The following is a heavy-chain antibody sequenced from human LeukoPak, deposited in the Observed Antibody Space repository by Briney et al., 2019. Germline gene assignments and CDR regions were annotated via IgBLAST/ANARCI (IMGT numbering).Heavy chain of an antibody. V-gene: IGHV5-51*01. D-gene: IGHD2-2*02. Sequence: GESLKISCKGSGYRFTSYWIGWVRQMPGKGLEWMGLIYPDDSDTRYSPSFQGQVTISADKSISTAYLQWSSLKASDTAMYYCAIGGDSTTSCYRCFDYWGRGTLVTVSS. J-gene: IGHJ4*02. CDR3: AIGGDSTTSCYRCFDY. CDR1: GYRFTSYW. CDR2: IYPDDSDT.